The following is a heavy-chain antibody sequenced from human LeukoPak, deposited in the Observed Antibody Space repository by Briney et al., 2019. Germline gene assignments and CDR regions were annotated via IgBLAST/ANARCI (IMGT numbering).Heavy chain of an antibody. CDR3: ARGQLYYDSSGPGGVYYFDC. Sequence: GRSLRLSCAASGFTFSSYAMHWVRQAPGKGLEWVVVISYDGSNKYYADSVKGRFTISRDNSKNTLYLQMNSLRAEDTAVYYCARGQLYYDSSGPGGVYYFDCWGQGTLVTVSS. CDR1: GFTFSSYA. V-gene: IGHV3-30-3*01. D-gene: IGHD3-22*01. CDR2: ISYDGSNK. J-gene: IGHJ4*02.